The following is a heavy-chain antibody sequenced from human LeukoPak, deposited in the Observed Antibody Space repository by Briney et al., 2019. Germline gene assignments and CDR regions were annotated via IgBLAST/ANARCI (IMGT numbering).Heavy chain of an antibody. V-gene: IGHV1-3*01. Sequence: ASVKVSCKASGYTFTSYYMHWVRQAPGQRLEWMGWINAGNGSTKYSQKFQGRVTITRDTSASTAYMELSSLRSEDTAVYYCARENTHDAFDIWGQGTMVTVSS. CDR1: GYTFTSYY. D-gene: IGHD2-2*02. J-gene: IGHJ3*02. CDR2: INAGNGST. CDR3: ARENTHDAFDI.